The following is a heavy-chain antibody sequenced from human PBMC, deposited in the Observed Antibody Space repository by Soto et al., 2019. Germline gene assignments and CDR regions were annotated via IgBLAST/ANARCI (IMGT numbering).Heavy chain of an antibody. CDR2: INHSGST. Sequence: SETLSLTCAVYGGSFSGYYWSWIRQPPGKGLEWIGEINHSGSTNHNPSLKSRVTISVDTSKNQFSLKLSSVTAADTAGYYCASFTRRPGIAAAGPSGPYYYYGMDVWGQGTTVTVSS. D-gene: IGHD6-13*01. V-gene: IGHV4-34*01. CDR1: GGSFSGYY. J-gene: IGHJ6*02. CDR3: ASFTRRPGIAAAGPSGPYYYYGMDV.